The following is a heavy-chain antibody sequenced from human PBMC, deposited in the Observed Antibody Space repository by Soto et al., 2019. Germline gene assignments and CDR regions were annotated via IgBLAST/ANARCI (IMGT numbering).Heavy chain of an antibody. Sequence: QVPLQESGPGLVKPSGTLSLTCAVSGGSISSSNWWSWVRQPPGKGLEWIGEIYHSGSTNYNPSLKRRVTISVDKSQNQFSLRLSSVTAADTAVYYCARVAVAGTRVDYWGQGTLVTVSS. V-gene: IGHV4-4*02. CDR2: IYHSGST. J-gene: IGHJ4*02. CDR3: ARVAVAGTRVDY. CDR1: GGSISSSNW. D-gene: IGHD6-19*01.